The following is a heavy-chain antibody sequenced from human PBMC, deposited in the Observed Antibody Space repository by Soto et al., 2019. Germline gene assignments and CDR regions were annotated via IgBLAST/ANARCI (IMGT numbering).Heavy chain of an antibody. D-gene: IGHD6-19*01. CDR2: ISKDGSEQ. J-gene: IGHJ4*02. Sequence: QVQLVESGGGVVQPGRSLRVSCAASGFTLSDYGMHWVRQAPGKGLEWVAVISKDGSEQYYADSVKGRVTISRDKSKNTLYLQMHSMGAGATAVFCCAEQDGCGSYFAYWGQGALVTVSS. CDR3: AEQDGCGSYFAY. CDR1: GFTLSDYG. V-gene: IGHV3-30*18.